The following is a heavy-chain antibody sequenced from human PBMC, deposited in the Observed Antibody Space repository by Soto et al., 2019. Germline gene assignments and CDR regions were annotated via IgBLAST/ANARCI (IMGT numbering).Heavy chain of an antibody. Sequence: QVQLVQSGAEVKKPGSSVKVSCKASGGTFRSYSISWVRQAPGQGLEWMGGIIPIFDITNYAQKFQGRVTITADESTSTAYMELSRLGSDDTAVYYCARPDEGGYSSNHHYYYGLDVWGQGTTVTV. CDR1: GGTFRSYS. J-gene: IGHJ6*02. V-gene: IGHV1-69*01. CDR2: IIPIFDIT. D-gene: IGHD3-22*01. CDR3: ARPDEGGYSSNHHYYYGLDV.